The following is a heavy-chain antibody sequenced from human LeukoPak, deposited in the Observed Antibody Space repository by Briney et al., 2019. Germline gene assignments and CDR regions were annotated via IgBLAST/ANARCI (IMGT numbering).Heavy chain of an antibody. CDR2: IYYSGST. V-gene: IGHV4-59*01. CDR3: ARDAGYGGNFLYYYYYGMDV. Sequence: SETLSLTCTVSGGSINSYYWSWIRQPPGKGLEWIGYIYYSGSTNYNPSLKSRLTISLDTSKNQFSLKLNSVTAADTAVYYCARDAGYGGNFLYYYYYGMDVWGQGTTVTVSS. CDR1: GGSINSYY. D-gene: IGHD4-23*01. J-gene: IGHJ6*02.